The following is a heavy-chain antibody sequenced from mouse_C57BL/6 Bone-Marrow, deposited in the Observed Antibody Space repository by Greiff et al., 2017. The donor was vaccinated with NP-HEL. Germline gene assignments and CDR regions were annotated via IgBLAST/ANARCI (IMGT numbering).Heavy chain of an antibody. V-gene: IGHV10-1*01. CDR2: IRSKSNNYAT. CDR3: LRHRGYFDY. J-gene: IGHJ2*01. Sequence: VQLKESGGGLVQPKGSLKLSCAASGFSFNTYAMNWVRQAPGKGLEWVARIRSKSNNYATYYADSVKDRFTFTRDDSESILYLQMNNLKTEDTAMYYWLRHRGYFDYWGQGTTLTVSS. CDR1: GFSFNTYA.